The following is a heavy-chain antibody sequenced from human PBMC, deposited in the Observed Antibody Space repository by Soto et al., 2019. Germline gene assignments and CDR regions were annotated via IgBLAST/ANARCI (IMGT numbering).Heavy chain of an antibody. CDR2: ISGSGGST. D-gene: IGHD6-19*01. V-gene: IGHV3-23*01. CDR3: AKAPPFGYSSGWYENYYYYGMDV. J-gene: IGHJ6*02. Sequence: GGSLRLSCAASGFTFSSYAMSWVRQAPGKGLGWVSAISGSGGSTYYADSVKGRFTISRDNSKNTLYLQMNSLRAEDTAVYYCAKAPPFGYSSGWYENYYYYGMDVWGQGTTVTVSS. CDR1: GFTFSSYA.